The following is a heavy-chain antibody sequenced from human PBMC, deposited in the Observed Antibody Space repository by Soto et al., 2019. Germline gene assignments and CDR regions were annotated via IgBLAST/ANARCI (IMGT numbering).Heavy chain of an antibody. V-gene: IGHV1-3*01. CDR3: ARGSGYYYWDDY. D-gene: IGHD3-22*01. CDR2: INAGNGNT. Sequence: ASVKVSCKASGYTFTSYAMHWVRQAPGQRLEWMGWINAGNGNTKYSQKFQGRVTIARDTSASTAYMELSSLRSEDTAVYYCARGSGYYYWDDYWGQGTLVTVSS. CDR1: GYTFTSYA. J-gene: IGHJ4*02.